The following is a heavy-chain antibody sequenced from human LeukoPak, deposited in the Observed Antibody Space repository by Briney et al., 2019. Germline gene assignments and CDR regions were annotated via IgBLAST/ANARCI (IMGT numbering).Heavy chain of an antibody. CDR3: ARRITIFGVAA. D-gene: IGHD3-3*01. V-gene: IGHV4-38-2*02. CDR1: GYSISSGYY. Sequence: PSETLSLTCTVSGYSISSGYYWGWIRQPPGKGLEWIGSIYHSGSTYYNPSLKSRVTISVDTSKNQFSLKLSSVTAADTAVYYCARRITIFGVAAWGQGTLVTVSS. CDR2: IYHSGST. J-gene: IGHJ5*02.